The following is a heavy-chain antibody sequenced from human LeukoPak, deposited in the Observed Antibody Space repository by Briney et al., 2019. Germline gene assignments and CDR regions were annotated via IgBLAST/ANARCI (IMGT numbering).Heavy chain of an antibody. J-gene: IGHJ4*02. V-gene: IGHV1-69*13. D-gene: IGHD3-22*01. Sequence: ASVKVSCKASGYTFTGYYMHWVRQAPGQGLEWMGGIIPIFGTANYAQKFQGRVTITADESTSTAYMELSSLRSEDTAVYYCASSGLNYDSSGYYFFPQFDYWGQGTLVTVSS. CDR2: IIPIFGTA. CDR1: GYTFTGYY. CDR3: ASSGLNYDSSGYYFFPQFDY.